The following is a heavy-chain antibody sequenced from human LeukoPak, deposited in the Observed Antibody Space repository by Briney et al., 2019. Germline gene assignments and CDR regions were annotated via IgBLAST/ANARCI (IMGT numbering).Heavy chain of an antibody. V-gene: IGHV4-4*07. CDR3: ARDPPDEKMANAMDV. Sequence: SETLSLTCAVSSGSLSGYYWSWMRQPAGKALEWIGRIFATGRTTYNPSLKTRVTMSVDTSKNQFSLEVSSVTAADTAVYYCARDPPDEKMANAMDVWGQGTAVTVSS. J-gene: IGHJ6*02. CDR2: IFATGRT. CDR1: SGSLSGYY. D-gene: IGHD2-8*01.